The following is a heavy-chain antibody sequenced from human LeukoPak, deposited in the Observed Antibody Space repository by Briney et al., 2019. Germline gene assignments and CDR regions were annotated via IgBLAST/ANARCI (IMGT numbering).Heavy chain of an antibody. V-gene: IGHV4-59*01. CDR2: IYYSGST. CDR3: ARDSGSNFDY. Sequence: SETLSHTCTVSGGSISGYYWNWIRQPPGKGLEWIGYIYYSGSTNYNPSLKSRVTMSLDTFKNQFSLKLSSVTAADTAVYHCARDSGSNFDYWGQGTLVTVSS. D-gene: IGHD2-15*01. J-gene: IGHJ4*02. CDR1: GGSISGYY.